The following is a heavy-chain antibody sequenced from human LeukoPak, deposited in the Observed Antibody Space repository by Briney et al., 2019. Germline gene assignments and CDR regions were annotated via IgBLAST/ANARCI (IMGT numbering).Heavy chain of an antibody. V-gene: IGHV3-23*01. CDR1: GFTFSSYA. D-gene: IGHD3-22*01. CDR2: ISGSGGRT. J-gene: IGHJ4*02. Sequence: GGSLRLSCAASGFTFSSYAMSWVRQAPGKGLEWVSDISGSGGRTYYADSVKGRFTISRDNSKNTLYLQMNSLRAEDTAVYYCAKDLYDSSGYWYDYWGQGTLVTVSS. CDR3: AKDLYDSSGYWYDY.